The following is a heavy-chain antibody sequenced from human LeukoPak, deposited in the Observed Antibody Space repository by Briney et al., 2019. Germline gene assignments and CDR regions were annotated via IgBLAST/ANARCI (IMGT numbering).Heavy chain of an antibody. Sequence: SETLSLTCAVSGGSISSGGYSWSWIRQPPGKGLEWIGYIYHSGSTYYNPSLKSRVTISVDRSKNQFSLKLSSVTAADTAVYYCARGTTYYYDSSGYFYFDYWGQGTLVTVSS. CDR1: GGSISSGGYS. V-gene: IGHV4-30-2*01. CDR2: IYHSGST. D-gene: IGHD3-22*01. CDR3: ARGTTYYYDSSGYFYFDY. J-gene: IGHJ4*02.